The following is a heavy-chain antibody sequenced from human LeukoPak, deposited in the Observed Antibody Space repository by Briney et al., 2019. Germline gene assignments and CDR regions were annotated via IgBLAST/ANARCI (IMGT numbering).Heavy chain of an antibody. V-gene: IGHV4-38-2*02. D-gene: IGHD2-2*01. Sequence: PSETLSLTCTVSGYSISSGYYWGWIRQPPGKGLEWIGSIYHSGSTNYNPSLKSRVTMSVDTSKNQFSLKLSSVTAADTAVYYCARAPIVVVPAAGYYYYMDVWGKGTTVTVSS. CDR3: ARAPIVVVPAAGYYYYMDV. CDR2: IYHSGST. CDR1: GYSISSGYY. J-gene: IGHJ6*03.